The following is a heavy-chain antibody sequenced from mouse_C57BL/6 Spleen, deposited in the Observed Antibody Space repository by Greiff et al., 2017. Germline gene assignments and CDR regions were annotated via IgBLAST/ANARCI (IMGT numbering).Heavy chain of an antibody. Sequence: VQLVESGPGLVQPSQSLSITCTVSGFSLTSYGVHWVRQSPGKGLEWLGVIWSGGSTDYNAAFISRLIISKDNSKCQVFFNMNILQADDTAIYDGAVHGNAWYFDVWGTGTTVTVSS. CDR3: AVHGNAWYFDV. V-gene: IGHV2-2*01. J-gene: IGHJ1*03. D-gene: IGHD2-1*01. CDR1: GFSLTSYG. CDR2: IWSGGST.